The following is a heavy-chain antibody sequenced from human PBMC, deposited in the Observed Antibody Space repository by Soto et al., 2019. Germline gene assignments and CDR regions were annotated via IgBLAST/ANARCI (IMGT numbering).Heavy chain of an antibody. CDR3: ARAEGGSGWYAKDY. CDR2: MNPNSGNT. J-gene: IGHJ4*02. CDR1: GYTFTSDD. V-gene: IGHV1-8*01. Sequence: QVQLVQSGAEVKKPGASVKVSCKASGYTFTSDDINWVRQATGQGLEWMGWMNPNSGNTGYAQKFQGRVTMTRNTSISTAYMGLSSLRSEDTAVYYCARAEGGSGWYAKDYWGQGTLVTVSS. D-gene: IGHD6-19*01.